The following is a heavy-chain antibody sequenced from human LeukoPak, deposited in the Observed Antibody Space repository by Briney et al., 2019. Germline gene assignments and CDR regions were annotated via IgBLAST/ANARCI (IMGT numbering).Heavy chain of an antibody. D-gene: IGHD1-26*01. V-gene: IGHV3-20*04. J-gene: IGHJ4*02. CDR3: ASTRELLPARFDY. Sequence: PGGSLRLSCAASGFTFDDYGMSWVRQAPGKGLEWVSGINWNGGSTVYADSVKGRFTISRDNAKNSLYLQMNSLRAEDTALYYCASTRELLPARFDYWGQGTLVTVSS. CDR1: GFTFDDYG. CDR2: INWNGGST.